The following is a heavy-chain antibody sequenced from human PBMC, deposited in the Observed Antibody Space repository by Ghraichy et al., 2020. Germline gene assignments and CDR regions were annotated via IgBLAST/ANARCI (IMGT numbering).Heavy chain of an antibody. J-gene: IGHJ6*02. D-gene: IGHD5-18*01. CDR3: ARRAGHSYGFDGMDV. CDR1: GFTFSSHW. CDR2: IHSDGSST. V-gene: IGHV3-74*01. Sequence: GGSLRLSCAASGFTFSSHWMHWVRQAPEKGLVWVLRIHSDGSSTNYADSVKGRFTISRDNAKNTLYLQMNSLRAEDTAVYYCARRAGHSYGFDGMDVWGQGTTVTVSS.